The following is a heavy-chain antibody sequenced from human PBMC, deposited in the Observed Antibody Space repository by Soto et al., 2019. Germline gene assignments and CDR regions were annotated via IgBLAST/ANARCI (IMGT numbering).Heavy chain of an antibody. D-gene: IGHD2-2*01. Sequence: PSETLSLTCTVSGGFVNSDTQSWSWIRQTPGKRLEWMGFIYSGGSTKNPSVRSRVTMSVDTSKNQFCLKLGSVIVADTAVYHCARFVRSCSATTCSTRADVWGQGITVTVSS. CDR3: ARFVRSCSATTCSTRADV. J-gene: IGHJ6*02. CDR1: GGFVNSDTQS. V-gene: IGHV4-61*01. CDR2: IYSGGST.